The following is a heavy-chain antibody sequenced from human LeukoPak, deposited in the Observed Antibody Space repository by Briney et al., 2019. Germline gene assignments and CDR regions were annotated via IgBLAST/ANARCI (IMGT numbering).Heavy chain of an antibody. Sequence: GASMKVSCKTSGYTFNRNGMSWVRQAPGQGLEWMGIINPSGGSTSYAQKFQGRVTMTRDMSTSTVYMELSSLRSEDTAVYYCARDRSVVAAKGGEPKRYFDYWGQGTLVTVSS. V-gene: IGHV1-46*02. D-gene: IGHD2-15*01. J-gene: IGHJ4*02. CDR1: GYTFNRNG. CDR3: ARDRSVVAAKGGEPKRYFDY. CDR2: INPSGGST.